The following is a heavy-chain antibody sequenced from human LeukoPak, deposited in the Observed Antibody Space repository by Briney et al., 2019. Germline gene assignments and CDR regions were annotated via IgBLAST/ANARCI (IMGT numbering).Heavy chain of an antibody. CDR3: ARDRVTTSSWPRVEYYYMDV. V-gene: IGHV3-21*01. CDR2: ISSMSGRYI. D-gene: IGHD4-11*01. CDR1: GFTFSSYA. J-gene: IGHJ6*03. Sequence: GGSLRLSCAASGFTFSSYAMSWVRQAPGKGLEWVAFISSMSGRYIYYAESLKGRFTISRDNARNSLYLQMNSLRAEDTAVYYCARDRVTTSSWPRVEYYYMDVWGKGTTVTISS.